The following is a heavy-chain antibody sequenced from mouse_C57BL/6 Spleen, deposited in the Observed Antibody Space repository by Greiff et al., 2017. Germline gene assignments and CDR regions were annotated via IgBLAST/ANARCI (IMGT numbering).Heavy chain of an antibody. CDR3: AICSNYLAWFAY. CDR1: GYTFTSYW. J-gene: IGHJ3*01. V-gene: IGHV1-52*01. CDR2: IDPSDSET. Sequence: QVQLQQPGAELVRPGSSVKLSCKASGYTFTSYWMHWVKQRPIQGLEWIGNIDPSDSETHYNQKFKDKATLTVDKSSSTAYMQLSSLTSEDSAVYCCAICSNYLAWFAYWGQGTLVTVSA. D-gene: IGHD2-5*01.